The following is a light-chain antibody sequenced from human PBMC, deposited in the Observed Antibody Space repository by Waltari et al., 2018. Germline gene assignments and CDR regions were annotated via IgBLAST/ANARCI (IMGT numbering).Light chain of an antibody. CDR2: DNN. J-gene: IGLJ3*02. CDR3: GSWDSSLRAWV. Sequence: QSVLTQPPSVSAAPGQKVSISCSGSNFNIGSNHLSWYQHLPGTAHKLLIYDNNERPSGIPDRFSGSKSGTSGTLGITGLQTGDEGDYYCGSWDSSLRAWVFGGGTKLTVL. V-gene: IGLV1-51*01. CDR1: NFNIGSNH.